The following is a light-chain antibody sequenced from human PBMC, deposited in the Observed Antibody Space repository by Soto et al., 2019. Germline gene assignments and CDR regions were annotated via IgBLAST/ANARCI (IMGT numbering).Light chain of an antibody. CDR2: SYN. CDR3: AAWDDSLNGYV. Sequence: QSVLTQPPSASGTPGQRVTISCSGSSSNIGSNTANWYQQLPGTAPKLLIYSYNQRPSGVPDRFSDSKSGTSASLAISGLQSEDEADYYCAAWDDSLNGYVFGTGTKLTVL. CDR1: SSNIGSNT. J-gene: IGLJ1*01. V-gene: IGLV1-44*01.